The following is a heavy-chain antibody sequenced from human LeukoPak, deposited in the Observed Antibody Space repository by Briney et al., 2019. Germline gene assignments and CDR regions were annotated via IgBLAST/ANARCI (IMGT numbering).Heavy chain of an antibody. V-gene: IGHV3-30*03. CDR1: GFTFSSYS. Sequence: GGSLRLSCAASGFTFSSYSMHWVRQAPGKGLEWVAVISYDGSNKYYADSVKGRFTISRDNSKNTLYLQMNSLRAEDTAVYYCATFYGSGSYPYDPWGQGTLVTVSS. CDR2: ISYDGSNK. J-gene: IGHJ5*02. D-gene: IGHD3-10*01. CDR3: ATFYGSGSYPYDP.